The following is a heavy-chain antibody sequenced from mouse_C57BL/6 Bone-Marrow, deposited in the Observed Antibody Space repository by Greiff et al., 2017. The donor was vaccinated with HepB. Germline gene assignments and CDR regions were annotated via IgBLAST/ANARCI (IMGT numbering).Heavy chain of an antibody. CDR1: GYAFSSSW. Sequence: QVQLKQSGPELVKPGASVKISCKASGYAFSSSWMNWVKQRPGKGLEWIGRIYPGDGDTNYNGKFKGKATLTADKSSSTAYMQLSSLTSEDSAVYFCARLLRVFAYWGQGTLVTVSA. V-gene: IGHV1-82*01. D-gene: IGHD1-1*01. CDR3: ARLLRVFAY. CDR2: IYPGDGDT. J-gene: IGHJ3*01.